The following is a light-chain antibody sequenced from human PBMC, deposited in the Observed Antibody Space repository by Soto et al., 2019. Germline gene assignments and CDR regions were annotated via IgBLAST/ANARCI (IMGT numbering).Light chain of an antibody. CDR2: GAS. Sequence: EIVLTQSPATLSLSPGEGATLSCRASQSVRTNSAWYQQRPGQAPRLLFYGASTRATGIPARFSGSGSGTEFTLTISSLQSEDFAVYYCQQYNNWPLTFGGGTKVDIK. CDR3: QQYNNWPLT. CDR1: QSVRTN. V-gene: IGKV3-15*01. J-gene: IGKJ4*01.